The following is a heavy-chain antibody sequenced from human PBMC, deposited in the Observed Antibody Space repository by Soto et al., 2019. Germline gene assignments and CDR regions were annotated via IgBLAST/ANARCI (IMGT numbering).Heavy chain of an antibody. D-gene: IGHD2-2*01. CDR1: GFTVSSNY. CDR3: ERECISTSCPYYYGMDV. V-gene: IGHV3-53*01. CDR2: IYSGGST. Sequence: EVQLVESGGGLIQPGGSLRLSCAASGFTVSSNYMSWVRQAPGKGLEWVSVIYSGGSTYYADSVKVRFTISRDNSNNTLYIQMHSLRAEDTAVYYCERECISTSCPYYYGMDVWGQGTTVTFSS. J-gene: IGHJ6*02.